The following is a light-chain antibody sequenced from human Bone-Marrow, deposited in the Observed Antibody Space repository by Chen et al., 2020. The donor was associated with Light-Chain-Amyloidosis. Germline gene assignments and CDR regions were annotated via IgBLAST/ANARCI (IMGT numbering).Light chain of an antibody. J-gene: IGLJ2*01. CDR2: RDT. CDR1: DLPTKY. Sequence: SSELTQPPSASVSPGPTARLTCSGDDLPTKYAYWYQQKPGQAPVLVIHRDTERPSGISERFSGSSSGTTATLTISGVQAEDEADYHCQAADSSGTYEVIFGGGTKLTVL. CDR3: QAADSSGTYEVI. V-gene: IGLV3-25*03.